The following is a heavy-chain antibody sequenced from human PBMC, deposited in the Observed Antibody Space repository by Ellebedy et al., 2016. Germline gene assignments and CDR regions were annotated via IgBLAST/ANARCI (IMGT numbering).Heavy chain of an antibody. CDR1: GASTTSYY. V-gene: IGHV4-59*03. Sequence: SETLSLTXSVSGASTTSYYWAFIRQPPGKGLEWIGSIYYTGITNYNPSLNNRVTISVDTSKNQFSLKLISVTAADTAVYYCAKMRSRVRSSFDVWGQGSMVTVSS. CDR2: IYYTGIT. J-gene: IGHJ3*01. CDR3: AKMRSRVRSSFDV. D-gene: IGHD4-17*01.